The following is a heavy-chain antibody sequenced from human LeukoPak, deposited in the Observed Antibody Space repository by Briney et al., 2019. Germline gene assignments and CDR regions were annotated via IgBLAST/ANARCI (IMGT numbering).Heavy chain of an antibody. Sequence: SETLSLTCTVSGGSISSYYWGWIRQPAGKGLEWIGRIYTSGSTNYNPSLKSRVTMSVDTSKNQFSLKLSSVSAADTAVYYCAAQNVPTPHAYWGQGTQVTVSS. D-gene: IGHD2-2*01. CDR1: GGSISSYY. CDR2: IYTSGST. V-gene: IGHV4-4*07. CDR3: AAQNVPTPHAY. J-gene: IGHJ1*01.